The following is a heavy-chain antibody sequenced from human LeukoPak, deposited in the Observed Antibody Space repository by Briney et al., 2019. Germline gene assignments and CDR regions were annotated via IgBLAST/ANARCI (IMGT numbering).Heavy chain of an antibody. CDR3: ARGLAAYSSPKNLDY. CDR2: IYYSGST. CDR1: AGSISSGGYY. D-gene: IGHD6-13*01. V-gene: IGHV4-31*03. J-gene: IGHJ4*02. Sequence: PSQTLSLTCTVSAGSISSGGYYWSWIRQHPGKSLEWIGYIYYSGSTYYNPSLKSRLTISLDTSKSQFSLKLSSVTAADTAVYYCARGLAAYSSPKNLDYWGQGTLVTVSS.